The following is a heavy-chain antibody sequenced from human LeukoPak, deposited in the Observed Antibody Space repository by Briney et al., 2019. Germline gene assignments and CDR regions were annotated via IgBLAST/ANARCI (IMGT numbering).Heavy chain of an antibody. CDR1: GGSISSSSYC. J-gene: IGHJ3*02. V-gene: IGHV4-39*07. CDR3: ARTQYYYDSSGFDFDI. Sequence: PSGTLSLTCTVSGGSISSSSYCWGWIPQPPGKGLVWFGEIYHSGSTNYNPSLKSRATISVDKYKNQFFLKLSSVTAADTAVYYCARTQYYYDSSGFDFDIWGQGTMVTVSS. CDR2: IYHSGST. D-gene: IGHD3-22*01.